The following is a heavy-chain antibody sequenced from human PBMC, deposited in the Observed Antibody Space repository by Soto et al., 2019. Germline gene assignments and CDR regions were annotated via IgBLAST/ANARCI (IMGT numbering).Heavy chain of an antibody. CDR1: GFTFSSNW. CDR2: INQDGSEK. V-gene: IGHV3-7*01. Sequence: VSLRLSCAASGFTFSSNWMGWVRQAPGKGLEWVANINQDGSEKHYIDSVKGRFTISRDNAKNSLYLQMSSLTAEDSALYYCSPGLNFWGQGTLVTVSS. J-gene: IGHJ4*02. CDR3: SPGLNF.